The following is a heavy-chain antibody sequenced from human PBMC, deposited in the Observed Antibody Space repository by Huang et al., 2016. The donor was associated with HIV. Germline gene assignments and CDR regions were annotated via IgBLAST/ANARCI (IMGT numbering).Heavy chain of an antibody. CDR2: INSNTGNP. V-gene: IGHV7-4-1*02. CDR3: ASSPREVFGVFDY. CDR1: GYTFTSYA. D-gene: IGHD3-3*01. J-gene: IGHJ4*02. Sequence: QVQLVQSGSELKKPGASVKVSCKASGYTFTSYAMNWVRQAPGQGLEWMGWINSNTGNPTYGQGCTGRFVCSVDTSVSTAYLQISSLKAEDTAVYYCASSPREVFGVFDYWGQGTLVTVSS.